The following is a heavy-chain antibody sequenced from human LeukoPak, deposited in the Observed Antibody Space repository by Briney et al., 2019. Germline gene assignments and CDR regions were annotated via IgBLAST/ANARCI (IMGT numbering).Heavy chain of an antibody. CDR3: ARGRHDITMIVVVMTSVSYYLDV. CDR1: GGSFSGYH. D-gene: IGHD3-22*01. Sequence: PSETLSLTCAVYGGSFSGYHWTWIRQSPGKGLEWIGDINPSGSTYYNPSLKSRLTISVDTSKNQFSLKLRSVTAADTAVYYCARGRHDITMIVVVMTSVSYYLDVWGKGTTVTIS. V-gene: IGHV4-34*01. CDR2: INPSGST. J-gene: IGHJ6*03.